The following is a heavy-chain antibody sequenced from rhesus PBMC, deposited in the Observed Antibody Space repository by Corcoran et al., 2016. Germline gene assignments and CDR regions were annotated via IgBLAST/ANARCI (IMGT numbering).Heavy chain of an antibody. CDR2: ISWAGGST. CDR1: GFTFDDYA. V-gene: IGHV3-201*01. Sequence: EVQLVESGGGVVQPGGSLRLSCAASGFTFDDYAMHWVRQAPGRGLEWVTGISWAGGSTYYADSLKGQFTIARDNAKNSLYLQMGSLRAEDTALYYCARAKHYYDSGYYTGYFDYWGQGVLVTVSS. CDR3: ARAKHYYDSGYYTGYFDY. J-gene: IGHJ4*01. D-gene: IGHD3-28*01.